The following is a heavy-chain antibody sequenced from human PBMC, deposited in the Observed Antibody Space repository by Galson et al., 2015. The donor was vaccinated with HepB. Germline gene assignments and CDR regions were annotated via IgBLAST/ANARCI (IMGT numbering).Heavy chain of an antibody. Sequence: SVKVSCKASGYSFLNYGISWVRQAPGQGLEWMGWISTYTGNTKYAQKFQGRVTMTTDTSTSTAYMELRRLRSDDTAVYYCARGGRLGELSSSDFWGQGTLVTVSS. D-gene: IGHD3-16*02. CDR1: GYSFLNYG. CDR3: ARGGRLGELSSSDF. V-gene: IGHV1-18*01. CDR2: ISTYTGNT. J-gene: IGHJ4*02.